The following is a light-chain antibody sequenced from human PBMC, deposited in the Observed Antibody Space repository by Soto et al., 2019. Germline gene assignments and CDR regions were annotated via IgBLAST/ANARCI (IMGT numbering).Light chain of an antibody. CDR2: END. Sequence: QSVLTQPPSVSAAPGQKVTISCSGGSSNIGSHYVSWYQQLPGTAPKFFIYENDKRPSGIPDRFSCSKSGTSATLGITELQTGDEADYYCATWDNRLSAVVFGGGTKLTVL. CDR1: SSNIGSHY. CDR3: ATWDNRLSAVV. V-gene: IGLV1-51*01. J-gene: IGLJ2*01.